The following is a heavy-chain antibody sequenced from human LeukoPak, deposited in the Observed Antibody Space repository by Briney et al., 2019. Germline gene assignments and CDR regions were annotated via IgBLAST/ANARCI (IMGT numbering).Heavy chain of an antibody. V-gene: IGHV3-30*02. J-gene: IGHJ6*03. D-gene: IGHD2-15*01. Sequence: PGGSLRLSCAASGFTFSSYGMHWVRQAPGKGLEWVAFIRYDGSNKYYADSVKGRFTISRDNSKNTLYLQMNSLRAEDTAVYYCAKSALDVVVVAATQGDYYYMDVWGKGTTVTVSS. CDR3: AKSALDVVVVAATQGDYYYMDV. CDR2: IRYDGSNK. CDR1: GFTFSSYG.